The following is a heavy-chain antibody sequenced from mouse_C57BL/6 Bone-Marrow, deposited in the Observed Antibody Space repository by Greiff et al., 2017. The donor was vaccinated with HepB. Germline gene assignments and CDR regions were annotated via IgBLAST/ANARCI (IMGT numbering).Heavy chain of an antibody. V-gene: IGHV1-55*01. D-gene: IGHD1-1*01. J-gene: IGHJ4*01. Sequence: QVQLQQPGAELVKPGASVKMSCKASGYTFTSYWITWVRQRPGQGLEWIGDIYPGSGSTNYTEKLKSKATLTVDTSSSTAYLQLSSLTSEGSAVYDCTRTWSSTVVATDYAMDYWGQGTSVTVSS. CDR3: TRTWSSTVVATDYAMDY. CDR2: IYPGSGST. CDR1: GYTFTSYW.